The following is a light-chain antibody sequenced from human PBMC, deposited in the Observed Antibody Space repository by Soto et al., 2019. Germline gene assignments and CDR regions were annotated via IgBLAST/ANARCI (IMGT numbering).Light chain of an antibody. V-gene: IGKV1-33*01. J-gene: IGKJ5*01. CDR1: QDITNY. CDR2: DSS. CDR3: QQYYTRPLS. Sequence: DIQMTQSPSSLSSSVGDRVTIICQASQDITNYLNWYQQKPGKAPNLLIHDSSNLETGVPSRFSGSGTGTYFSFTISTPQPEDIATYYCQQYYTRPLSFGHGTQLEIK.